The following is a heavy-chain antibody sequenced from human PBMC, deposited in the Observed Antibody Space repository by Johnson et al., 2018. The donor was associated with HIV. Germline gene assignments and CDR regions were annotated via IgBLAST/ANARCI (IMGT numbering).Heavy chain of an antibody. Sequence: QVQLVESGGGVVQPGRSLRLSCAASGFTFSSYAMHWVRQAPGKGLEWVAVISYDGSNKYYADSVKGRFTISRDNSKNTLYLQMNSLRAEDTAVYYCAREVKRYAFDIWGQGTMVPVSS. CDR3: AREVKRYAFDI. V-gene: IGHV3-30*04. CDR2: ISYDGSNK. CDR1: GFTFSSYA. J-gene: IGHJ3*02.